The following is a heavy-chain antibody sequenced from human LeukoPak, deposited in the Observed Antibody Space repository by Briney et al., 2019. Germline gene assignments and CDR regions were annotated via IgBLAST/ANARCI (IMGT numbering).Heavy chain of an antibody. CDR3: ARELRSGSYEKDY. CDR2: IKQDGSEK. CDR1: GFTFSSYW. V-gene: IGHV3-7*01. D-gene: IGHD1-26*01. Sequence: RAGGSLRLSCAASGFTFSSYWMSWVRQAPGKGLEWVANIKQDGSEKYYVDSVKGRFTISRDNAKNSLYLQMNSLRAEDTAVYYCARELRSGSYEKDYWGQGTLVTVSS. J-gene: IGHJ4*02.